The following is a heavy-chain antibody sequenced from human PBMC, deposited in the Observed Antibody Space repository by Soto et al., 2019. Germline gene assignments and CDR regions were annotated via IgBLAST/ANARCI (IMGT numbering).Heavy chain of an antibody. CDR1: GFTFSSYA. V-gene: IGHV3-23*01. D-gene: IGHD3-10*01. CDR3: AKREVLLWFGELSN. J-gene: IGHJ4*02. Sequence: GESLKISCAASGFTFSSYAMSWVRQAPGKGLEWVSAISGSGGSTYYADSVKGRFTISRDNSKNTLYLQMNSLRAEDTAVYYCAKREVLLWFGELSNWGQGTLVTVSS. CDR2: ISGSGGST.